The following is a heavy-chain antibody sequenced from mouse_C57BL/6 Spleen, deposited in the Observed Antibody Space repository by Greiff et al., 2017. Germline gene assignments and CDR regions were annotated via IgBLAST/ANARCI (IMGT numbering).Heavy chain of an antibody. CDR2: IYPGDGDT. CDR1: GYAFSSSW. D-gene: IGHD1-1*01. V-gene: IGHV1-82*01. CDR3: ARGDYGSSYGGDYYAMDY. Sequence: QVQLQQSGPELVKPGASVKISCKASGYAFSSSWMNWVKQRPGKGLEWIGRIYPGDGDTTYNGKFKGKATLTADKSSSTAYMQLSSLTSEDSAVYFCARGDYGSSYGGDYYAMDYWGQGTSVTVSS. J-gene: IGHJ4*01.